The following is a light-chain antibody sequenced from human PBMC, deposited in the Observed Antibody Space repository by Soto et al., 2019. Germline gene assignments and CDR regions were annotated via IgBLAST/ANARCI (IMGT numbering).Light chain of an antibody. Sequence: DIQMTHSPSTLPASVGDIVTITCRASQSISNWLSWYQHKPVTAPKVLIYHASNLQSGVPSRFSGSGSGTEFTLTISSLQPDDFATYYCQQYNSYSFCQGTNVDIK. J-gene: IGKJ1*01. V-gene: IGKV1-5*01. CDR1: QSISNW. CDR2: HAS. CDR3: QQYNSYS.